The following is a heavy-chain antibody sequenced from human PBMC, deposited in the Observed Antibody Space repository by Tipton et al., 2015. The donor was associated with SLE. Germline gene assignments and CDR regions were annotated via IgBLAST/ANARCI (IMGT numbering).Heavy chain of an antibody. Sequence: TLSLTCSVSGISIKDYTDYYWTWIRQPPEKGLEWIGYVYHDGSNSYSPSLKSRVTISLDTSKDQFSLKLTSVTAADTATYYCARFGVRALGRGGYYGLDVWGQGTTVNVSS. V-gene: IGHV4-61*08. J-gene: IGHJ6*02. CDR1: GISIKDYTDYY. D-gene: IGHD3-16*01. CDR2: VYHDGSN. CDR3: ARFGVRALGRGGYYGLDV.